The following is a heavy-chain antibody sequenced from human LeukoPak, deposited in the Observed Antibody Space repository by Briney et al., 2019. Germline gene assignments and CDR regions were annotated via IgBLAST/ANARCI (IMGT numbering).Heavy chain of an antibody. V-gene: IGHV3-23*01. D-gene: IGHD6-13*01. J-gene: IGHJ4*02. CDR1: GFAFNVYA. CDR3: GTVRGPDSSRWYSDY. Sequence: GGSLRLSCAASGFAFNVYAMSWLRQPPGKGLEWVSTINANSGTTSYAASVKGRFTISRDNSKNTLYLQMNSLRAEDTAVYYCGTVRGPDSSRWYSDYWGQGTLVTVSS. CDR2: INANSGTT.